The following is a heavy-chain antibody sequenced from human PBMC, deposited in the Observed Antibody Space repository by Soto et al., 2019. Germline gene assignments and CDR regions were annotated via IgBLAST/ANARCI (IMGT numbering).Heavy chain of an antibody. Sequence: PSQTLSPIWPILGDSVSSNSAACNWIRPSTSRGLEGPGRTYYRSKWYNDYAVSVKSRITINPDTSKNQFSLQLNSVTPEDTAVYYCASSLRFRAVAGTPRDYYGMDVWGQGTTVTVSS. CDR2: TYYRSKWYN. V-gene: IGHV6-1*01. CDR1: GDSVSSNSAA. D-gene: IGHD6-19*01. CDR3: ASSLRFRAVAGTPRDYYGMDV. J-gene: IGHJ6*02.